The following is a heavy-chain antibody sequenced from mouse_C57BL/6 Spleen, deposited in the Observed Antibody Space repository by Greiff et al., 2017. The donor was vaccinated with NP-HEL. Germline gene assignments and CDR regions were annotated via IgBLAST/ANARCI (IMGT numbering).Heavy chain of an antibody. J-gene: IGHJ4*01. CDR3: ASTVVEDYYAMDY. Sequence: VPLLPSGPAFVQPVASLHLSCPASGFSFTVSGMHCVPPPPLPGLAWVSFISRGCCTIYYADTVKGRFTISRDNAKNTLFMQMTSLRSEDTAMYYCASTVVEDYYAMDYWGKGTSVTVSS. D-gene: IGHD1-1*01. CDR1: GFSFTVSG. CDR2: ISRGCCTI. V-gene: IGHV5-17*01.